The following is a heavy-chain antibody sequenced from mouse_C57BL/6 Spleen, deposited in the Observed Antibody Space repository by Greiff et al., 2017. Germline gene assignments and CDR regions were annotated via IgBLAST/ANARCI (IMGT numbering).Heavy chain of an antibody. Sequence: DVQLQESGTVLARPGASVKMSCKTSGYTFTSYWMHWVKQRPGQGLEWIGAIYPGNSDTSYNQKFKGKAKLTAVTSASTAYMELSSLTNEDSAVYYCTPTTMVTYYFDYWGQGTTLTVSS. J-gene: IGHJ2*01. CDR1: GYTFTSYW. D-gene: IGHD2-2*01. V-gene: IGHV1-5*01. CDR2: IYPGNSDT. CDR3: TPTTMVTYYFDY.